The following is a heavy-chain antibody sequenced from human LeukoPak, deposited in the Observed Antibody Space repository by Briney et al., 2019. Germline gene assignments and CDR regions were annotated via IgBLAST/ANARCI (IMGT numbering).Heavy chain of an antibody. Sequence: PSETLSLACTVSGGSISNYYWSWIRQPPGKGLEWIGYIYYSGSTNYNPYLKSRVTISVDTSKNQFSLKLSSVTAADTAVYYCASQYYDILAGYYTAPFDYWGQGTLVTVSS. CDR1: GGSISNYY. CDR2: IYYSGST. D-gene: IGHD3-9*01. V-gene: IGHV4-59*01. CDR3: ASQYYDILAGYYTAPFDY. J-gene: IGHJ4*02.